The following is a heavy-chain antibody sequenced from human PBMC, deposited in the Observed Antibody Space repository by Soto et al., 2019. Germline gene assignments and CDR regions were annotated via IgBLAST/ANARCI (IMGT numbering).Heavy chain of an antibody. CDR3: AKAPNGYYGMNV. J-gene: IGHJ6*02. CDR2: INAGNGHT. D-gene: IGHD4-17*01. CDR1: GYTFTSYA. V-gene: IGHV1-3*01. Sequence: ASVKVSCKASGYTFTSYAMHWVRQAPGQRLEWMGWINAGNGHTKYSQKFQGRVTITRDTSASTAYMELSSLRSEDTAVYYCAKAPNGYYGMNVGGQGTTVTVSS.